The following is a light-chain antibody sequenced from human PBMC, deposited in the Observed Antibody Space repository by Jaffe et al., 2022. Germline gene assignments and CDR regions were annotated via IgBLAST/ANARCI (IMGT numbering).Light chain of an antibody. CDR2: EDN. V-gene: IGLV6-57*01. CDR3: QSYDSSKV. Sequence: NFMLTQPHSVSESPGKTVTISCTRSSGSIASNYVQWYQQRPGSSPTTVIYEDNQRPSGVPDRFSGSIDSSSNSASLTISGLKTEDEADYYCQSYDSSKVFGGGTKLTVL. J-gene: IGLJ3*02. CDR1: SGSIASNY.